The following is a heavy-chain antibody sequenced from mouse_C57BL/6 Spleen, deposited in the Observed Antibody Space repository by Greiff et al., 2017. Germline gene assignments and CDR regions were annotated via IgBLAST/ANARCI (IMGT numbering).Heavy chain of an antibody. D-gene: IGHD1-1*01. J-gene: IGHJ4*01. CDR3: ARKGEIYYYGSYYYAMDY. CDR2: INPSTGGT. Sequence: VQLKESGPELVKPGASVKISCKASGYSFTGYYMNWVKQSPEKSLEWIGEINPSTGGTTYNQKFKAKATLTVDKSSSTAYMQLKSLTSEDSAVYYCARKGEIYYYGSYYYAMDYWGQGTSVTVSS. CDR1: GYSFTGYY. V-gene: IGHV1-42*01.